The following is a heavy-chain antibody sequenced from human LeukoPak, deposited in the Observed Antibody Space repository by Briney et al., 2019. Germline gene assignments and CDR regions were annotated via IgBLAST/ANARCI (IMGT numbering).Heavy chain of an antibody. CDR3: ARERPYYFDY. CDR2: INQDGSQK. V-gene: IGHV3-7*01. Sequence: GGSLRLSCAASGFTFHTYWMTWVRQAPGKGLEWVANINQDGSQKYYVDSVKGRFTISRDNAKNSLSPQMNSLRAEDTAIYHCARERPYYFDYWGQGTLVTVSS. CDR1: GFTFHTYW. J-gene: IGHJ4*02.